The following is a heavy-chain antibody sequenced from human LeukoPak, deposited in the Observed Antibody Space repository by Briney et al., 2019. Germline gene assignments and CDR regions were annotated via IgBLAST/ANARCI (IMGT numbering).Heavy chain of an antibody. Sequence: GGSLRLSCAASGFTFSTYWMNWYRQAPGKGLEWVANTKPDGSAEYYADSVRGRFTASRDNANNLLYLQMNRLRAEDTAVYYCARDGGLHTNFDYWGQGALLTVSS. CDR3: ARDGGLHTNFDY. CDR1: GFTFSTYW. J-gene: IGHJ4*02. D-gene: IGHD2-15*01. CDR2: TKPDGSAE. V-gene: IGHV3-7*01.